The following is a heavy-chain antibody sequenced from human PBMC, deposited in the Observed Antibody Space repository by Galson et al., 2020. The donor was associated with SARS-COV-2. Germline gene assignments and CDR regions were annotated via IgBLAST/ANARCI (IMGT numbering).Heavy chain of an antibody. CDR1: GFTFSNYA. CDR2: IWYDGRNK. V-gene: IGHV3-33*01. CDR3: ARELKEAATDY. D-gene: IGHD6-13*01. Sequence: GGSLRLSCAASGFTFSNYAMHWVRQAPGKGLEWVAVIWYDGRNKYYADSVNGRFTIYRDNSKNTVYLQMNSLKVEDTAVYYCARELKEAATDYWGEGTVVTVSS. J-gene: IGHJ4*02.